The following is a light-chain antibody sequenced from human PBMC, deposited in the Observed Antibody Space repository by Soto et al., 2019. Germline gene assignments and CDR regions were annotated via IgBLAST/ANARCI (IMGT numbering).Light chain of an antibody. Sequence: QSVLAQPASVSGSPGQSITITCTGTSIDVGGHNYVSWYQQHPGKVPKLIIYDVTNRPSGVSNRFSASKSGNTASLTISGLQAEDGADYYCISFTSSGAHVFGSGTKVTVL. J-gene: IGLJ1*01. CDR2: DVT. CDR3: ISFTSSGAHV. CDR1: SIDVGGHNY. V-gene: IGLV2-14*03.